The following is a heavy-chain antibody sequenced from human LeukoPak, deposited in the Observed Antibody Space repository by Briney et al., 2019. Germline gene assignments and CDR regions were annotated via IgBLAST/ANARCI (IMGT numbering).Heavy chain of an antibody. Sequence: ASVKVSCKASGGTFSSYAISWVRQAPGQGLEWTGGIIPIFGTANYAQKFQGRVTIIADKSTSTAYMELSSLRSEDMAVYYCARHRLTPYDSSGYYSPEFDYWGQGTLVTVSS. CDR1: GGTFSSYA. J-gene: IGHJ4*02. D-gene: IGHD3-22*01. CDR2: IIPIFGTA. CDR3: ARHRLTPYDSSGYYSPEFDY. V-gene: IGHV1-69*06.